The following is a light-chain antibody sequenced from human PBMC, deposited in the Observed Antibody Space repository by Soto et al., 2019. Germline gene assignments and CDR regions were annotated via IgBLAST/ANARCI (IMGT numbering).Light chain of an antibody. CDR1: QSISSY. V-gene: IGKV1-5*01. CDR2: DAS. J-gene: IGKJ5*01. Sequence: DIKMTQSPSSLSASVGAGVTITSRASQSISSYLNWYQQKPGKAPKLLIYDASSLESGVPSRFSGSGSGTEFTLTISSLQPDYFATYYCQQYNTHSTFGQGTRLEI. CDR3: QQYNTHST.